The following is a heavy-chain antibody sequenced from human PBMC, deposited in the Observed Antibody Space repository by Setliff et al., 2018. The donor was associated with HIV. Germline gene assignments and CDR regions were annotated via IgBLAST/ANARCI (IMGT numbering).Heavy chain of an antibody. CDR1: GFIFSTFP. Sequence: PGGSLRLSCAASGFIFSTFPMHWFRQAPGKGLGWVAVMSGDANSKYYADSVRGRFTISRDNSKNTVYLQMNSLTTEDTAVYYCARDRNCGNGCYSSADHWGLGTLVTVSS. V-gene: IGHV3-30*01. CDR2: MSGDANSK. CDR3: ARDRNCGNGCYSSADH. D-gene: IGHD2-21*01. J-gene: IGHJ4*02.